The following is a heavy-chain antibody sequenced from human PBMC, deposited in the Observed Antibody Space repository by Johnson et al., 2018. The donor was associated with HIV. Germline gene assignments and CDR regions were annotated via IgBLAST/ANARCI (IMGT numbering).Heavy chain of an antibody. V-gene: IGHV3-30*03. CDR2: ISYDGSNK. CDR1: GFTFSSYG. Sequence: QVQLVESGGGLVQPGRSLRLSCAASGFTFSSYGMHWVRQAPGKGLEWVAVISYDGSNKYYGDSVKCRFTISRDNSKNTLYLQMNSLRAEDTAVYYCARDGGSYVTDIWGQGTMVTVSS. CDR3: ARDGGSYVTDI. J-gene: IGHJ3*02. D-gene: IGHD3-16*01.